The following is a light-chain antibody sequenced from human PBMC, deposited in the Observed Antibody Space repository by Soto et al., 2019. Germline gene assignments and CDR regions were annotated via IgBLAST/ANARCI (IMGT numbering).Light chain of an antibody. Sequence: EIVLTQSPVTLSLSPGERATLSCRASQSVSSYLAWYQQKPGQAPSLLIYHASNRATGIPARFSGSGSGTDFTLTIGNLEPEDFAVYYCQQRSNWPPITFGQGTRLEIK. J-gene: IGKJ5*01. CDR3: QQRSNWPPIT. CDR1: QSVSSY. CDR2: HAS. V-gene: IGKV3-11*01.